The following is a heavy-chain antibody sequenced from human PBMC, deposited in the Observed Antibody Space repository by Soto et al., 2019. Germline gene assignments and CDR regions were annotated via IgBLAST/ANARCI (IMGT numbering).Heavy chain of an antibody. J-gene: IGHJ6*02. CDR3: ASPYYDFWSGYWEGSMDYYYYGMDV. D-gene: IGHD3-3*01. V-gene: IGHV4-39*01. CDR2: IYYSGST. Sequence: PSETQSLTCTVSGGSISSSSYYWGWIRQPPGKGLEWIGSIYYSGSTYYNPSLKSRVTISVDTSKNQFSLKLSSVTAADTAVYYCASPYYDFWSGYWEGSMDYYYYGMDVWGQGTTVTVSS. CDR1: GGSISSSSYY.